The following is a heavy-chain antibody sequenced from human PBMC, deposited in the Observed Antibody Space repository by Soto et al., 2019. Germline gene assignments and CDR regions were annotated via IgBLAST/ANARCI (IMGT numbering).Heavy chain of an antibody. D-gene: IGHD1-1*01. CDR3: ARGPRVSSTGTGAH. CDR2: ISDDGSTA. Sequence: GSLRLSCAVSVFTFSAYWMHWVRQVPGKGLTWVSRISDDGSTATYADSVKGRFVISRDNAKNSLYLEMNTLRVDDSGLYYCARGPRVSSTGTGAHWGRGTLVTVSS. J-gene: IGHJ4*02. V-gene: IGHV3-74*01. CDR1: VFTFSAYW.